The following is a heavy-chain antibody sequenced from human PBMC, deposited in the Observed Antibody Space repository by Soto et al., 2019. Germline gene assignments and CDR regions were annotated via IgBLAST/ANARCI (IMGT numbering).Heavy chain of an antibody. CDR3: ARSMYSTSAQLYYGMDV. J-gene: IGHJ6*02. Sequence: SETLSLTCAVYGGSFSGYYWSWIRQPPGKGLEWIGEINHSGSTNYNPSLKSRVTISVDTSKNQLSLKLSSATAADTAVYYCARSMYSTSAQLYYGMDVWGQGTTVTVS. CDR1: GGSFSGYY. V-gene: IGHV4-34*01. D-gene: IGHD6-6*01. CDR2: INHSGST.